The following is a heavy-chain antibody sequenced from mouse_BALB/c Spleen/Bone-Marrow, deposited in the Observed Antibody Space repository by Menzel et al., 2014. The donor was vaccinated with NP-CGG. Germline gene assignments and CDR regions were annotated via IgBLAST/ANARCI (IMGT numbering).Heavy chain of an antibody. CDR1: GYTFTDYN. D-gene: IGHD2-2*01. CDR2: IYPYNGGT. Sequence: EVKLVESGPELVKPGASVKISCKASGYTFTDYNMHWVKQSHGKSLEWIGYIYPYNGGTGYNQKFKSKATLTVDNSSSTAYMELRSLTSEDSAVYYCARSGSGYDGFAYWGQGTLVTVSA. J-gene: IGHJ3*01. V-gene: IGHV1S29*02. CDR3: ARSGSGYDGFAY.